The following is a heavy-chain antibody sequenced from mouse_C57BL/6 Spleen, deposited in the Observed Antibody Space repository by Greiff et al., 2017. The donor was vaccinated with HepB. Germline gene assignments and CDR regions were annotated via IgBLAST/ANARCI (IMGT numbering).Heavy chain of an antibody. V-gene: IGHV1-59*01. J-gene: IGHJ1*03. CDR2: IDPSDSYT. CDR1: GYTFTSYW. CDR3: GRRDYYGRSYGWYFDV. D-gene: IGHD1-1*01. Sequence: QVQLQQPGAELVRPGTSVKLSCKASGYTFTSYWMHWVKQRPGQGLEWIGVIDPSDSYTNYNQKFKGKATVTVDTSSSTAYMQLSSLTSEDSAVYYCGRRDYYGRSYGWYFDVWGTGTTVTVSS.